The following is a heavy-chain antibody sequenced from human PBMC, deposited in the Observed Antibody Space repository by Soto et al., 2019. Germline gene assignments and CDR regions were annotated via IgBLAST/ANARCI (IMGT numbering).Heavy chain of an antibody. CDR2: IYPEDSET. Sequence: PGESLKISCKGSGYSFTNYWIGWVRQMPVKDLEWIGIIYPEDSETRYSPSFQGLVTISVDKSISTAYLQWSSLKASDTAMYYCATSTYDILTGSLGGAFDIWGQGTMVTVSS. CDR3: ATSTYDILTGSLGGAFDI. D-gene: IGHD3-9*01. CDR1: GYSFTNYW. V-gene: IGHV5-51*01. J-gene: IGHJ3*02.